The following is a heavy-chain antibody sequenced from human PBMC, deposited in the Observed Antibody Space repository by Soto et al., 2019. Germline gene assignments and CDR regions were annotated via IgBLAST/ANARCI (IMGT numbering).Heavy chain of an antibody. D-gene: IGHD6-13*01. CDR2: IIPIFGTA. CDR3: AREGYSSSWYKSGPFDY. Sequence: SVKVSCKASGGTFSSYAISWVRQAPGQGLEWMGGIIPIFGTANYAQKFQGRVTITADESTSTAYMELSSLRSEDTAVYYCAREGYSSSWYKSGPFDYWGQGTLVTVSS. J-gene: IGHJ4*02. CDR1: GGTFSSYA. V-gene: IGHV1-69*13.